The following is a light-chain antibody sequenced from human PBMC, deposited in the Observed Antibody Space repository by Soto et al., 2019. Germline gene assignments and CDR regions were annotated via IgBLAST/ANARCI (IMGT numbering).Light chain of an antibody. CDR3: QSYDSSLSGWV. V-gene: IGLV1-40*01. CDR1: SSNIGAGYD. Sequence: QHVLTQPPSVSGAPGQRVTISCTGSSSNIGAGYDVHWYQQLPGTAPKLLISGNSNRPSGVPDRFSGSKSGTSASLAITGLQAEDEADYYCQSYDSSLSGWVFGGGTKLTVL. CDR2: GNS. J-gene: IGLJ3*02.